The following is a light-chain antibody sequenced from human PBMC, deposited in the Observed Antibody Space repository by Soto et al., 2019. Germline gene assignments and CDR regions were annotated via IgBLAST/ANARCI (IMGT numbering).Light chain of an antibody. V-gene: IGLV2-14*01. Sequence: QSVLTQPACVSGSPGQSITISCTGTSSDVGGYNYVSWYQQHSGKAPKLMIYEVSNRPSGVSNRFSGSKSGNTASLTISGLQAEDEADYYCSSYTSSSTLVFGTGTKVTVL. J-gene: IGLJ1*01. CDR3: SSYTSSSTLV. CDR1: SSDVGGYNY. CDR2: EVS.